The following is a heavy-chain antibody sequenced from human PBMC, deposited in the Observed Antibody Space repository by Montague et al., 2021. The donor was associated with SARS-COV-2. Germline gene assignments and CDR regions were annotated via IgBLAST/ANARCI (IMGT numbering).Heavy chain of an antibody. CDR3: ASSGITLTGLDAFDI. J-gene: IGHJ3*02. CDR2: TYYRSKWDS. V-gene: IGHV6-1*01. CDR1: GDSVSSKSVA. Sequence: CAISGDSVSSKSVASNWIRQSPPRGLEWLGRTYYRSKWDSDYAEXFKRRLVITPDTSKNQVSLQLNSVIPEDTAVYFCASSGITLTGLDAFDIWGQGTMVTVSS. D-gene: IGHD3-9*01.